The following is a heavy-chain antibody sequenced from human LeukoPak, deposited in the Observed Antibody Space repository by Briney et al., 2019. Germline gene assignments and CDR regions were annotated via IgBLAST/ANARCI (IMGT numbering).Heavy chain of an antibody. CDR2: IYTSGST. Sequence: SETLSLTCTVSGGSISSGSYYWSWIRQPAGKGPEWIGRIYTSGSTNYNPSLKSRVTISVDTSKNQFSLKLSSVTAADTAVYYCARTVVPAASFDYWGQGTLVTVSS. V-gene: IGHV4-61*02. D-gene: IGHD2-2*01. J-gene: IGHJ4*02. CDR3: ARTVVPAASFDY. CDR1: GGSISSGSYY.